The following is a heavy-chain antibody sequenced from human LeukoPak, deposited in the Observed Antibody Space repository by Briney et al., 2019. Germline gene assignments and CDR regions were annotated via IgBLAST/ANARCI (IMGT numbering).Heavy chain of an antibody. CDR1: GFIFSSYS. Sequence: GGSLRLSCAAPGFIFSSYSMNWVRQAPGKGLEWVSSISSSSSYIDYADSVKGRFTISRDNAKNSLYLQMNSLRAEDTAVNYCAREYGGFDYWGQGTLVTVSS. CDR3: AREYGGFDY. CDR2: ISSSSSYI. J-gene: IGHJ4*02. D-gene: IGHD4-23*01. V-gene: IGHV3-21*01.